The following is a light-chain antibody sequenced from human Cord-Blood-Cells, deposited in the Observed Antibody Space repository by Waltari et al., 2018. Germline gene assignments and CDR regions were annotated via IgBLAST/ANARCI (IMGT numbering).Light chain of an antibody. Sequence: SYELTQPSSVSVSPGQTARITCSGDVLAKKYARWFQQKPGQAPVLVIYKDSERPSGFPERFSGSSSGTTVTFTISGAQVEDEADYYCYSAADNNRVFGGGTKLTVL. CDR1: VLAKKY. J-gene: IGLJ3*02. CDR2: KDS. V-gene: IGLV3-27*01. CDR3: YSAADNNRV.